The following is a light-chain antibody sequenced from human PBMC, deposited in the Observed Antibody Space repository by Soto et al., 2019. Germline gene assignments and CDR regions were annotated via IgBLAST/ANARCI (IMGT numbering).Light chain of an antibody. Sequence: QSALTQPASVSGSPGQSITISCTGTSSDVGGYNYVSWYQQHPGKAPKLMINDVSNRPSGVSNRFSGSKSGNTASLTISGLQAEDEADYYCSSYTSSSTLPVFGGGTKLTVL. CDR3: SSYTSSSTLPV. V-gene: IGLV2-14*01. CDR1: SSDVGGYNY. CDR2: DVS. J-gene: IGLJ2*01.